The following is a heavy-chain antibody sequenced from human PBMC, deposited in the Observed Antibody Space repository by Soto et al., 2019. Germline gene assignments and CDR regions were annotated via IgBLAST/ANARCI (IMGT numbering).Heavy chain of an antibody. Sequence: PGGSLRLSCAASGFPFSNFGMSWVRQAPGKGLEWVSGISGSGGSTYYADSVKGRFTISRDNSKNTLYLQMNSLRAEDTALFYCAKLGYCSTTSCYRYYGMDVWGQGTTVTVSS. J-gene: IGHJ6*02. V-gene: IGHV3-23*01. CDR2: ISGSGGST. D-gene: IGHD2-2*02. CDR3: AKLGYCSTTSCYRYYGMDV. CDR1: GFPFSNFG.